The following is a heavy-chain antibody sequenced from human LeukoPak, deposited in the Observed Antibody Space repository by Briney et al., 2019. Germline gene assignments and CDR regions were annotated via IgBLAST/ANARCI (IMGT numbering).Heavy chain of an antibody. V-gene: IGHV4-4*02. D-gene: IGHD2-21*02. CDR3: ARGERQSPLMTDSYYFDY. J-gene: IGHJ4*02. CDR2: IYHSGST. Sequence: SETLSLTCAVSGDSISSNKWWNWVRQPPGKGLEWIGEIYHSGSTNYNPSLKSRVTISVDTSKNQFSLKLSSVTAADTAVYYCARGERQSPLMTDSYYFDYWGQGTLVTVSS. CDR1: GDSISSNKW.